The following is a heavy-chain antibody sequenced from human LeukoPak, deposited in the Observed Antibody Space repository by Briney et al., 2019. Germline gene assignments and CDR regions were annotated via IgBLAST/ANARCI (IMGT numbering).Heavy chain of an antibody. D-gene: IGHD5-12*01. J-gene: IGHJ4*02. CDR1: GGSISSYY. V-gene: IGHV4-59*08. CDR2: IYYSGST. CDR3: ASRSYSGYDSFDY. Sequence: SETLSLTCTVCGGSISSYYWSWIRQPPGKGLEWIGYIYYSGSTNYNPSLKSRVTISVDTSKNQFSLKPSSVTAADTAVYYCASRSYSGYDSFDYWGQGTLVTVSS.